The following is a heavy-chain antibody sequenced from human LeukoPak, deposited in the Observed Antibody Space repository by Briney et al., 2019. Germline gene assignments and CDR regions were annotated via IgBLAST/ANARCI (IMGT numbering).Heavy chain of an antibody. CDR3: ARDFDPGLDFWSGYYL. D-gene: IGHD3-3*01. Sequence: GGSLRLSCAASGFTFSSYEINWARQAPGKGLEWVSYISSSGSTIYYADSVKGRFTISRDNAKNSLYLQMNSLRAEDTAVYYCARDFDPGLDFWSGYYLWGQGTLVTVSS. J-gene: IGHJ5*02. CDR2: ISSSGSTI. V-gene: IGHV3-48*03. CDR1: GFTFSSYE.